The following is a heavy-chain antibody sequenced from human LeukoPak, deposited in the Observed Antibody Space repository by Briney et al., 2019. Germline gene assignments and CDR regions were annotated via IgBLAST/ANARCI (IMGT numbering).Heavy chain of an antibody. D-gene: IGHD3-22*01. J-gene: IGHJ4*02. V-gene: IGHV3-33*06. CDR2: IWYDGSKK. Sequence: GGSLRLSCAASGFTFSGYAMIWVRQAPGKGLEWVALIWYDGSKKSYGDSVKGRFTISRDNSRNIVYLEMSDLRAEDTAVYYCAKDSSAYYLDYWGQGTLVTVSS. CDR1: GFTFSGYA. CDR3: AKDSSAYYLDY.